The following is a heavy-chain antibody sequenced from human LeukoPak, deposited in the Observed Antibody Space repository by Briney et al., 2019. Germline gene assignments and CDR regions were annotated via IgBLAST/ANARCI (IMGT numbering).Heavy chain of an antibody. CDR3: AKGGPYCSSTSCYYFDY. CDR1: GFTFSSYA. V-gene: IGHV3-23*01. J-gene: IGHJ4*02. CDR2: ISGSGGST. D-gene: IGHD2-2*01. Sequence: GGSLRLSCAASGFTFSSYAMSWVRQAQGKGLEWVSAISGSGGSTYYADPVKGRFTISRDNSKNTLYLQMNSLRAEDTAVYYCAKGGPYCSSTSCYYFDYWGQGTLVTASS.